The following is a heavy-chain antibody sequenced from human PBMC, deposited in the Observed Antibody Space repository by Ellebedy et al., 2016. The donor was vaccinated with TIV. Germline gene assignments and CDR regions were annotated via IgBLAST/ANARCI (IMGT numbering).Heavy chain of an antibody. D-gene: IGHD1-26*01. Sequence: GESLKISCAASGFSFGSYAMSWVRQAPGKGLEWVSSITSTTDTTYYADSVKGRFTISRDNSKRTVSLLINSLRAEDTGVYYCAKVSRVGDDYWGQGTLVIVSS. CDR1: GFSFGSYA. J-gene: IGHJ4*02. CDR2: ITSTTDTT. V-gene: IGHV3-23*01. CDR3: AKVSRVGDDY.